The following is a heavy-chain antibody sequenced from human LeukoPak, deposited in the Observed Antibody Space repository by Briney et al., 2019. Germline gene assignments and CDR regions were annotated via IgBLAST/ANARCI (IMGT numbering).Heavy chain of an antibody. D-gene: IGHD2-21*02. V-gene: IGHV3-23*01. CDR2: ISPSGDST. Sequence: GGSVRLSCAASGFTFSSHSMSWVRQPPGEGLEWVAAISPSGDSTTYRDSVKGQFTISRDNSRNRLYLQMNTLTVEDTAIYYSVRRLLTGGVTDFFDFWGQGALVTVSS. J-gene: IGHJ4*02. CDR3: VRRLLTGGVTDFFDF. CDR1: GFTFSSHS.